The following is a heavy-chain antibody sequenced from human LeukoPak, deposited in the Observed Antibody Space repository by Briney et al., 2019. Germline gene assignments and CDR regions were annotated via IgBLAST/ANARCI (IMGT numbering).Heavy chain of an antibody. CDR3: SRILIGYCTSTSCYAGDH. Sequence: GGSLRLSCAASGFIFSNAWMSWVRQAPGKGLEWVGRIKSKADGVTTDYAAPVKGRFTISRDDSKNMVYLQMNSLKIEDTAVYYCSRILIGYCTSTSCYAGDHWGQGTLVTVSS. CDR2: IKSKADGVTT. J-gene: IGHJ4*02. CDR1: GFIFSNAW. D-gene: IGHD2-2*01. V-gene: IGHV3-15*01.